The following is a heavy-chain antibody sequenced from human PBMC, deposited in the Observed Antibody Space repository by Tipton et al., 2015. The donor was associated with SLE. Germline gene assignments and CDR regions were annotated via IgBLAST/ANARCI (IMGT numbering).Heavy chain of an antibody. D-gene: IGHD2-2*01. CDR1: GFTFSSYA. CDR2: ISSSSSTI. V-gene: IGHV3-48*01. J-gene: IGHJ4*02. CDR3: AKDDSTISYYFDY. Sequence: GSLRLSCAASGFTFSSYAMGWVRQAPGKGLEWVSSISSSSSTIYYADSVKGRFTISRDNAKNSLYLQMNSLRAEDTAVYYCAKDDSTISYYFDYWGQGTLVTVSS.